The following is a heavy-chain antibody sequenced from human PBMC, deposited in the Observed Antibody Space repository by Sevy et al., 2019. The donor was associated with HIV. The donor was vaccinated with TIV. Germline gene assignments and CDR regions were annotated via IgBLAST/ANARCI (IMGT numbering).Heavy chain of an antibody. J-gene: IGHJ4*02. CDR2: ISHDERYK. V-gene: IGHV3-30*03. D-gene: IGHD2-21*02. CDR3: ARLVSCGGDCYYLDS. Sequence: GGSLRLSCAASGFTFSNYDMHWVRQAPGKGLDWVAVISHDERYKNYADSVKVRFTISRDNFENTLFLQMNSLRPEDTAVYFCARLVSCGGDCYYLDSWGQGALVTVSS. CDR1: GFTFSNYD.